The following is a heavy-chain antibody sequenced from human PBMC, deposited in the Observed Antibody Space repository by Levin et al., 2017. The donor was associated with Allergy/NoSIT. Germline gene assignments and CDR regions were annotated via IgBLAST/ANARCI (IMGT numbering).Heavy chain of an antibody. V-gene: IGHV3-23*01. D-gene: IGHD6-19*01. CDR1: AFTFTSSA. J-gene: IGHJ4*02. Sequence: LSLTCAASAFTFTSSAMSWVRQAPGKGLEWVSTITGSGSTTYYADSVKGRFTISRDNSENTLYLQMKSLRAEDTAVYYCASGGWYGDDYWGQGTLVTVSS. CDR2: ITGSGSTT. CDR3: ASGGWYGDDY.